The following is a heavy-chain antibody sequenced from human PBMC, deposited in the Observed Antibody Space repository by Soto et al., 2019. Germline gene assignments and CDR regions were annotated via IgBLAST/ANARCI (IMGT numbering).Heavy chain of an antibody. D-gene: IGHD3-9*01. J-gene: IGHJ4*02. CDR1: GFTFSSYG. CDR3: AKDRDILTGYSGYFDY. V-gene: IGHV3-30*18. CDR2: ISYDGSNK. Sequence: GGSLRLSCAASGFTFSSYGMHWVRQAPGKGLEWVAVISYDGSNKYYADSVKGRFTISRDNSKNTLYLQMNSLRAEDTAVYYCAKDRDILTGYSGYFDYWGQGTLVTVSS.